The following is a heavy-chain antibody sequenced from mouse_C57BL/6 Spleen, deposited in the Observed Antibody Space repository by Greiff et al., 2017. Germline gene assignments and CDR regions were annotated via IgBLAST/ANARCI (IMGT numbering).Heavy chain of an antibody. CDR1: GYTFTSYW. CDR3: ATYSNYEEFAY. CDR2: INPSNGGT. V-gene: IGHV1-53*01. D-gene: IGHD2-5*01. Sequence: QVQLQQPGTELVTPGASVKLSCKASGYTFTSYWLHWVKQRPGQGLEWIGNINPSNGGTNYNEKFKSKATLTVDKSSSTAYMQLSSLTSEDSAVDYCATYSNYEEFAYWGQGTRVTVAA. J-gene: IGHJ3*01.